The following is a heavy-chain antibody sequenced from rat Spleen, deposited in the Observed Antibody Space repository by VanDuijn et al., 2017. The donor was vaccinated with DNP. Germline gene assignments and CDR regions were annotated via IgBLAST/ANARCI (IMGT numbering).Heavy chain of an antibody. J-gene: IGHJ2*01. D-gene: IGHD5-1*01. Sequence: EVQLQESGPGLVKPSQSLSLTCSVTGYSITSNYWAWIRKFPGDKMEWMGYISYSGNTGYNPSLKSRISITRDTSKNQFFLQLNSVTTEDTATYYCTRQLGLDYWGQGVMVTVSS. V-gene: IGHV3-1*01. CDR1: GYSITSNY. CDR2: ISYSGNT. CDR3: TRQLGLDY.